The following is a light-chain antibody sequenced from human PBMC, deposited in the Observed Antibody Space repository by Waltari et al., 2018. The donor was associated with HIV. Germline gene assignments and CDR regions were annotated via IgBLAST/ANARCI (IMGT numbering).Light chain of an antibody. Sequence: QSDLTQPPSASGSLGQSVTISCTGSSSDIGAYDSVSWFQQHPRSAPKLLLYEVTRRPASVSDRFSGSRSGSTAFLTVAGLQPDDEATYFCSSYGDSLRVLFGGGTNVTVL. V-gene: IGLV2-8*01. J-gene: IGLJ3*02. CDR1: SSDIGAYDS. CDR2: EVT. CDR3: SSYGDSLRVL.